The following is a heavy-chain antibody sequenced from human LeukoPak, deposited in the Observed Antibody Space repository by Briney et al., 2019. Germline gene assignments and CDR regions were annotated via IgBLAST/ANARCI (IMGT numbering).Heavy chain of an antibody. Sequence: PGGSLRLSCAASGFVFSNFSMNWVRQTPGKGLEWVLYISSRSRTLHYAGSVKGRFTVSRDNGKNALYLQMTGLTADDTAIYYCASGPILRVFDYWGQGILVTVSS. J-gene: IGHJ4*02. V-gene: IGHV3-48*01. CDR3: ASGPILRVFDY. CDR2: ISSRSRTL. D-gene: IGHD3-3*01. CDR1: GFVFSNFS.